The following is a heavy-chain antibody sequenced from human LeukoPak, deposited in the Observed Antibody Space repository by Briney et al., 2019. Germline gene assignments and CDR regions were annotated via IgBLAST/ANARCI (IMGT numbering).Heavy chain of an antibody. CDR3: AKVVLEVGGRGFDH. CDR1: GFAFSNFA. V-gene: IGHV3-30*04. J-gene: IGHJ4*02. CDR2: ILSHGSDE. Sequence: GGSLRLSCEASGFAFSNFAMHWVRQAPGKGLEWLAVILSHGSDETYADSVKGRFTISRDNSKNTLYLQMNSLRAEGTAVYFCAKVVLEVGGRGFDHWGQGTLVTVSS. D-gene: IGHD6-19*01.